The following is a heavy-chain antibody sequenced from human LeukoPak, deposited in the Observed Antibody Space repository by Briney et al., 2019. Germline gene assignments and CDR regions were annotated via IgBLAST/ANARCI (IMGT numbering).Heavy chain of an antibody. Sequence: PGGSLRLSCAASGFTFSSYGMHWVRQAPGKGLEWVAFIRYDGSNKYYADSVKGRFTISRDNAKNSLDLQMNSLRVEDTAVYYCARSTDWYADYWGQGTLVTVSS. CDR3: ARSTDWYADY. CDR1: GFTFSSYG. D-gene: IGHD3-9*01. J-gene: IGHJ4*02. CDR2: IRYDGSNK. V-gene: IGHV3-30*02.